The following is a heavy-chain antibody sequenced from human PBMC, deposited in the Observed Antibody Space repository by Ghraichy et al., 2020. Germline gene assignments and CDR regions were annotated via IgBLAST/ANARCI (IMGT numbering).Heavy chain of an antibody. Sequence: GGSLRLSCSASGFTFNRYAMYWVRQVPGKGLEYVSAISSDGGTTFYADSVKGRFTISRDNSNSTVHLQMNSLRTEDTAVYYWVKDHIAVTYFFYYFDYWGQGTLVTVSS. CDR2: ISSDGGTT. CDR1: GFTFNRYA. J-gene: IGHJ4*02. D-gene: IGHD6-19*01. V-gene: IGHV3-64D*06. CDR3: VKDHIAVTYFFYYFDY.